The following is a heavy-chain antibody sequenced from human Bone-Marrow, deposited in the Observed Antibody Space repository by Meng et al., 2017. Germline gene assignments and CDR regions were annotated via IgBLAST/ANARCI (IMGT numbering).Heavy chain of an antibody. CDR1: GFTFSDYY. D-gene: IGHD5-18*01. V-gene: IGHV3-11*01. J-gene: IGHJ4*02. CDR2: ISSSGSTI. Sequence: GESLKISWAAAGFTFSDYYMSWIRQAPGKGLEWVSYISSSGSTIYYADSVKGRFTISRDNAKNSRYLQMNSLRAEDTAVYYCARDGGYSYGGFDYWGQGTLVTVSS. CDR3: ARDGGYSYGGFDY.